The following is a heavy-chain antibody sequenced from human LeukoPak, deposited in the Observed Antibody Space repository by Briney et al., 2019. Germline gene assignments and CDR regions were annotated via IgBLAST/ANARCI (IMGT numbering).Heavy chain of an antibody. V-gene: IGHV3-30*18. CDR1: GFTFSNYG. Sequence: GGSLRLSCAASGFTFSNYGMHWVRRAPGKGLEWVALISFDESSEYYADSVKGRFSISRDNSKNTLYLQMNNARVDDTAVYYCAKEVGYGSPYFDYWGQGTLVTVSS. CDR3: AKEVGYGSPYFDY. J-gene: IGHJ4*02. CDR2: ISFDESSE. D-gene: IGHD5-12*01.